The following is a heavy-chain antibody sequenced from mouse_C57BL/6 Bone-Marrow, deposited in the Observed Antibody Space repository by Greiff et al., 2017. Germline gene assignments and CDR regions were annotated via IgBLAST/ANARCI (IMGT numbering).Heavy chain of an antibody. CDR2: ISGGGGNT. CDR1: GFTFSSYT. Sequence: EVKLQESGGGLVKPGGSLKLSCAASGFTFSSYTMSWVRQTPEKRLEWVATISGGGGNTYYPDSVKGRFTISRDNAKNTLYLQMSSLRSEDTALYYCARHGAFDYWGQGTTLTVSS. J-gene: IGHJ2*01. CDR3: ARHGAFDY. V-gene: IGHV5-9*01.